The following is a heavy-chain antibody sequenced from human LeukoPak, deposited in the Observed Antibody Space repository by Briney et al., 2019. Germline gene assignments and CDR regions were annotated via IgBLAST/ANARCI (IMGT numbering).Heavy chain of an antibody. CDR3: ARAIYGYGRILYY. V-gene: IGHV1-2*02. J-gene: IGHJ4*02. Sequence: GASVKVSCKASGYTFTGYYMHWVRQAPGQGLEWMGWINPNSGGTNYAQKFQGRVTMTRDTSISTAYMELSRLRSDDTAVYYCARAIYGYGRILYYWGQGTLVTVSS. CDR2: INPNSGGT. D-gene: IGHD3-10*01. CDR1: GYTFTGYY.